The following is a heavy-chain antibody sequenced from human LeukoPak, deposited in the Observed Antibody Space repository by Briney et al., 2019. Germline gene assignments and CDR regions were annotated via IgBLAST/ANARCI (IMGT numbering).Heavy chain of an antibody. CDR3: ARGYCIGISCHSSQFD. V-gene: IGHV3-7*01. J-gene: IGHJ4*01. Sequence: GGSLRLSCAASGFTFSSHWMTWVRQAPGKGLEWVANIKQDGSEKYYVDSVKGRFTISRDNGKNSLYLQMNSLRAEDTALYYCARGYCIGISCHSSQFD. CDR2: IKQDGSEK. D-gene: IGHD2-15*01. CDR1: GFTFSSHW.